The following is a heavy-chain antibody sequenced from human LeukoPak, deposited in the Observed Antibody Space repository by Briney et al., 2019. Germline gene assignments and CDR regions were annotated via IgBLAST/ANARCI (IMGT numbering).Heavy chain of an antibody. CDR3: ARDQIPGGDWLPRLYGMDV. D-gene: IGHD3-9*01. V-gene: IGHV3-33*01. J-gene: IGHJ6*02. CDR1: GFTFSSYG. Sequence: HPGWSLRLSCAASGFTFSSYGMHWVRQAPGKGLEWVAVIWYDGSNKYYADSVKGRFTISRDNSKNTLYLQMNNLRAEDTAVYYCARDQIPGGDWLPRLYGMDVWGQGTTVTVSS. CDR2: IWYDGSNK.